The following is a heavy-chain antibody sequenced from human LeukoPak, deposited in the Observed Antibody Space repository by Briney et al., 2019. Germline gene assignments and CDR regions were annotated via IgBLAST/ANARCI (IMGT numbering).Heavy chain of an antibody. CDR3: AKDIVRGVIVYGYAFDY. CDR1: GFTVSSNS. V-gene: IGHV3-23*01. J-gene: IGHJ4*02. Sequence: PGGSLRLSCTVSGFTVSSNSMSWVRQAPGKGLEWVSAISGSGGSTYYADSVKGRFTTSRDNSKNTLYLQMNSLRAEDTAVYYCAKDIVRGVIVYGYAFDYWGQGTLVTVSS. D-gene: IGHD3-10*01. CDR2: ISGSGGST.